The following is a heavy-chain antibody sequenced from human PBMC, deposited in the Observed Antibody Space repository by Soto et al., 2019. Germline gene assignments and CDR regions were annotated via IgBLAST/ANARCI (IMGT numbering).Heavy chain of an antibody. J-gene: IGHJ5*02. D-gene: IGHD3-22*01. CDR1: GDSVSSNSAA. CDR2: TYYRSKWYN. Sequence: SQTLSLTCAISGDSVSSNSAAWNWIRQSPSRGLEWLGRTYYRSKWYNDYAVSVKSRITINPDTSKNQFSLQLNSVTPEDTAVYYCAREARPHTYYYDSSGYYYPPPNWFDPWGQGTLVTVS. CDR3: AREARPHTYYYDSSGYYYPPPNWFDP. V-gene: IGHV6-1*01.